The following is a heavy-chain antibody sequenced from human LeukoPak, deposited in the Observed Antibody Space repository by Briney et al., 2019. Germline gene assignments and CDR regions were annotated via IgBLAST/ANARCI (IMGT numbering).Heavy chain of an antibody. CDR1: GFTFSSYA. V-gene: IGHV3-30-3*01. J-gene: IGHJ4*02. CDR3: ARDPSSGSYYVDYFDY. CDR2: ISYDGSIK. Sequence: PGRSLRLSCAASGFTFSSYAMHWVRQAPGKGLEWVAVISYDGSIKYYADSVKGRFTISRDNSKNTLYLQMNSLRAEDTAVYYCARDPSSGSYYVDYFDYWGQGTLVTVSS. D-gene: IGHD1-26*01.